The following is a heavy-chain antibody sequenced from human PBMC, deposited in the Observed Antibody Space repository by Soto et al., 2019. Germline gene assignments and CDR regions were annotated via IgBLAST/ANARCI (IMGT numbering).Heavy chain of an antibody. D-gene: IGHD2-15*01. J-gene: IGHJ3*02. CDR1: GYTFTSYD. Sequence: GASVKVSCKASGYTFTSYDINWVRQATGQGIEWMGWMNPNSGNTGYAQKFQGRVTMTRNTSISTAYMELSSLRSEDTAVYYCASGYCSGGSCSDDAFDIWGQGTMVTVSS. CDR2: MNPNSGNT. V-gene: IGHV1-8*01. CDR3: ASGYCSGGSCSDDAFDI.